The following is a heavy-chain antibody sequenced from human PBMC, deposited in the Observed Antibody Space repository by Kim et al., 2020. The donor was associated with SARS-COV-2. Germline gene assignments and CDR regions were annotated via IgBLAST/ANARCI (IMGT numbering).Heavy chain of an antibody. D-gene: IGHD6-19*01. V-gene: IGHV1-3*01. CDR2: NT. J-gene: IGHJ4*02. CDR3: AREAVAGSFDH. Sequence: NTRYSQKFQDRVSMTRDTSATTAYVERSGLRSEDTAVYYCAREAVAGSFDHWGQGTLVTVSS.